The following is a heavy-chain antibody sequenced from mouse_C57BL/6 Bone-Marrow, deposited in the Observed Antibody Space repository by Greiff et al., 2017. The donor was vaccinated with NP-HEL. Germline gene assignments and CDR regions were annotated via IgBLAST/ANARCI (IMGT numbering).Heavy chain of an antibody. Sequence: EVKLQQSGAELVRPGASVKLSCTASGFNIKDDYMHWVKQRPEQGLEWIGWIDPENGDTEYASKFQGKATITADTSSNTAYLQLSSLTSEDTAVYYCTINYYGSSYRFAYWGQGTLVTVSA. V-gene: IGHV14-4*01. CDR1: GFNIKDDY. CDR2: IDPENGDT. CDR3: TINYYGSSYRFAY. D-gene: IGHD1-1*01. J-gene: IGHJ3*01.